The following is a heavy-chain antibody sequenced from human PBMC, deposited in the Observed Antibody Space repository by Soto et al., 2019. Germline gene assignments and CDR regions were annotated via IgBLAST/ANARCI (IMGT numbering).Heavy chain of an antibody. D-gene: IGHD2-8*01. Sequence: QVQLVESGGGVVQPGRSLRLSCAASGFNFSSHGLHWVRQAPGKGLEWVARIWFDGSDKDYADSVKGRFTTSRDNSEKTRYLQLNGLRAEDTAVYYCATGGWHWPKGVCRREYYYSGLDVWGQGATVTVSS. CDR3: ATGGWHWPKGVCRREYYYSGLDV. V-gene: IGHV3-33*01. J-gene: IGHJ6*02. CDR1: GFNFSSHG. CDR2: IWFDGSDK.